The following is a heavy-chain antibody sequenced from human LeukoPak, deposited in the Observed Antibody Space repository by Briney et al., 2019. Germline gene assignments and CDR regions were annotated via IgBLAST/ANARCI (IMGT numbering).Heavy chain of an antibody. Sequence: GGSLRLSCAVSGFTFSSYAMSWVRQAPGKGLEWISVISGSGTTTDYADSVKGRFTISRDNSKNTLYLQMNSLRVEDTAIYYCAKVRAMTTVTFDPFQHWGQGTLVTVSS. CDR2: ISGSGTTT. D-gene: IGHD4-17*01. CDR1: GFTFSSYA. J-gene: IGHJ1*01. CDR3: AKVRAMTTVTFDPFQH. V-gene: IGHV3-23*01.